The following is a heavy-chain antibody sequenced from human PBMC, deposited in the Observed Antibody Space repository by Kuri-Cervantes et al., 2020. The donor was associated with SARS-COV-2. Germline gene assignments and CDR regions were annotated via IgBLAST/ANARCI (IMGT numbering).Heavy chain of an antibody. V-gene: IGHV1-69*13. CDR3: ATSPPIVGASNWFDP. J-gene: IGHJ5*02. D-gene: IGHD1-26*01. CDR1: EGTFFSYA. CDR2: FAPIFGKT. Sequence: SVKVSCKASEGTFFSYAISWVRQAPGQGLEWMGGFAPIFGKTDYAQKFQGRVTMTADESTNTAYMELSSLRFEDTAVYYCATSPPIVGASNWFDPWGQGTLVTVSS.